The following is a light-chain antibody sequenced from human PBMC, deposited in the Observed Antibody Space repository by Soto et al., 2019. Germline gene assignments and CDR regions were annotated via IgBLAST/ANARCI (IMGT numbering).Light chain of an antibody. CDR3: QRSYSTTWT. Sequence: DIQMTQSRASLSASVGDRVTVTCRASQGISTYLNWYQQKPGKAPKLLIYAASSLQSGVPSRFSGSGSETDFTLTISSLQPEDFATHSCQRSYSTTWTFGQGTKVDIK. V-gene: IGKV1-39*01. CDR2: AAS. CDR1: QGISTY. J-gene: IGKJ1*01.